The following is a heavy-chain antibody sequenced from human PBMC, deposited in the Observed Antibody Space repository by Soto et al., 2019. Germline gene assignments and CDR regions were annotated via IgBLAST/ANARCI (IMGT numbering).Heavy chain of an antibody. CDR1: GGSISSGDYY. CDR2: IYYSGST. Sequence: PSETLSLTCTVSGGSISSGDYYWSWIRQPPGKGLEWIGYIYYSGSTYYNPSLKSRVTISVDTSKNQFSLKLSSVTAADTAVYYCARGKTYDILTGHYHYVDYWGQGTLVTVS. D-gene: IGHD3-9*01. V-gene: IGHV4-30-4*01. CDR3: ARGKTYDILTGHYHYVDY. J-gene: IGHJ4*02.